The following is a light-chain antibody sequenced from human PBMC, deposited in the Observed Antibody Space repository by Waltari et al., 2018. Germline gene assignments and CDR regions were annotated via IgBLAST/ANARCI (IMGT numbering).Light chain of an antibody. CDR2: AAS. CDR1: QSVTTS. J-gene: IGKJ3*01. CDR3: QQSHSPPFT. V-gene: IGKV1-39*01. Sequence: DIQMTQSPASLAASSGDQVTITCRPSQSVTTSLNWYQQKSGEPPKLLISAASSFQSGVPSRFSGSGSGTDFTLTITHLQPEDVATYFCQQSHSPPFTFGPGTKV.